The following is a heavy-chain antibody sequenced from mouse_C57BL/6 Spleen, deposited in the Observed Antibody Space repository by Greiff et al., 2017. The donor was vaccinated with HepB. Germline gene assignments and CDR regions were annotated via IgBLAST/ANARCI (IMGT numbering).Heavy chain of an antibody. D-gene: IGHD2-2*01. V-gene: IGHV1-15*01. CDR3: TRRRGYDGAWFAY. CDR1: GYTFTDYE. Sequence: QVQLQQSGAELVRPGASVTLSCKASGYTFTDYEMHWVKQTPVHGLEWIGAIDPETCGTAYNQKFKGKAILTADKSSSTAYMELRSLTSEDSAVYYCTRRRGYDGAWFAYWGQGTLVTVSA. CDR2: IDPETCGT. J-gene: IGHJ3*01.